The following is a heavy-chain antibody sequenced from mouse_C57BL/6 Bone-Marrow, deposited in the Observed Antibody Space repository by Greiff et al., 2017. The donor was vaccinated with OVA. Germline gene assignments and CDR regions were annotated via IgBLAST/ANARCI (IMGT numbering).Heavy chain of an antibody. Sequence: VQLQQSGAEIVRPGASVKLSCTASGFNIKDDYMHWVKQRPEQGLEWIGWIDPENGDTEYASKFQGKATITADTSSNTAYLQLSSLTSEDTAVYYCTSPITTVVRGVSMDYWGQGTSVTVSS. V-gene: IGHV14-4*01. D-gene: IGHD1-1*01. J-gene: IGHJ4*01. CDR1: GFNIKDDY. CDR3: TSPITTVVRGVSMDY. CDR2: IDPENGDT.